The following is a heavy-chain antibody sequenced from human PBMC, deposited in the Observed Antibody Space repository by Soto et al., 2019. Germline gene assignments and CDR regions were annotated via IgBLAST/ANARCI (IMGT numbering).Heavy chain of an antibody. CDR1: GLTLSNYW. V-gene: IGHV3-7*01. CDR3: ARALTTVASF. CDR2: INQDGSGK. J-gene: IGHJ4*02. Sequence: PGGSLRLSCAASGLTLSNYWMNWVRQAPGKGLEWVANINQDGSGKYYMDSVKGRFTISRDNAKNSLYLQMDSLRAEDTALYYCARALTTVASFWGQGTLVTVSS. D-gene: IGHD2-2*01.